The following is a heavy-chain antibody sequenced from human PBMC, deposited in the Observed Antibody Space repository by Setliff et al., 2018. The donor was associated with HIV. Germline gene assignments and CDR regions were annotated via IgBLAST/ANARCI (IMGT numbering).Heavy chain of an antibody. CDR3: ARDGSGAPYYGMDV. CDR1: GFTVNSNY. J-gene: IGHJ6*02. V-gene: IGHV3-66*03. D-gene: IGHD6-19*01. Sequence: AGGSLRLSCAASGFTVNSNYINWVRQAPGKGLEWVSVFYSNGKTYYADSVRGRFTISRDNSQSTVSLQMNSLRVEDTAAYYCARDGSGAPYYGMDVWGQGTTVTVSS. CDR2: FYSNGKT.